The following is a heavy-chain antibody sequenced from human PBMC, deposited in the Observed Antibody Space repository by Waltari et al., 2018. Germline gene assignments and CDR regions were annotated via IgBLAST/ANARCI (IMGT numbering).Heavy chain of an antibody. Sequence: QVQLQESGPGLVKPSETLSLTCTVSGGSISSYYWSWIRQPPGKGLEWIGYIYYSGSNNYNPSLKSRVTISVDTSKNQFSLKLSSVTAADTAVYYCARDSGSPEGNWFDPWGQGTLVTVSS. J-gene: IGHJ5*02. CDR3: ARDSGSPEGNWFDP. D-gene: IGHD1-26*01. CDR1: GGSISSYY. V-gene: IGHV4-59*01. CDR2: IYYSGSN.